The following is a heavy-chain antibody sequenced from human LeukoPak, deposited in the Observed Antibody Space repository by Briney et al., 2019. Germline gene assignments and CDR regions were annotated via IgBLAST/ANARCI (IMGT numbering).Heavy chain of an antibody. J-gene: IGHJ5*02. CDR2: IYYSGST. CDR1: GGSISSSSYY. V-gene: IGHV4-39*01. D-gene: IGHD2-2*01. Sequence: SETLSLTCTVSGGSISSSSYYWGWIRQPPGKGLEWIGSIYYSGSTYYNPSLKSRVTISVDTSKNQFSLKLSSVTAADTAVYYCARCPIPAAISSFTDWLDPWGQGTLVTVSS. CDR3: ARCPIPAAISSFTDWLDP.